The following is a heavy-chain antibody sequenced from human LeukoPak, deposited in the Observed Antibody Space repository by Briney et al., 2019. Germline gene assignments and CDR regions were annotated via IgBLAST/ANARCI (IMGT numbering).Heavy chain of an antibody. CDR1: GITVSSNY. D-gene: IGHD3-10*01. CDR3: ARGARGNYFDY. J-gene: IGHJ4*02. Sequence: GGSLRLSCAASGITVSSNYMSWVRQAPAKGLEWVSVIYSGGSTYYADSVKGRFTISRDNSKNTLYLQMNSLRAEDTAVYYCARGARGNYFDYWGQGTLVTVSS. CDR2: IYSGGST. V-gene: IGHV3-53*01.